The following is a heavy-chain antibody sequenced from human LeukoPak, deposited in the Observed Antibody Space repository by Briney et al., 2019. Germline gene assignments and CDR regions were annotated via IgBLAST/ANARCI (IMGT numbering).Heavy chain of an antibody. J-gene: IGHJ4*02. Sequence: SETLSLTCDVSGYSIRSGSYWGWIRQPPGKGLEWIGCMFHSGDTYHNPSLKSRVTISADTSKNQFSLKLTSLTAADTAVYYCAKVGASGAYARHDYWGQGTLVTVSS. D-gene: IGHD4-17*01. CDR3: AKVGASGAYARHDY. CDR2: MFHSGDT. CDR1: GYSIRSGSY. V-gene: IGHV4-38-2*01.